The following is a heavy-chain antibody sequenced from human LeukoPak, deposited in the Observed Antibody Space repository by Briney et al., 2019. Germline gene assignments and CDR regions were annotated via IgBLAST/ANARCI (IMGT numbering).Heavy chain of an antibody. CDR1: GDSVSSNTAA. CDR3: ARVEDLIGNFDP. Sequence: SQTLSLTCAISGDSVSSNTAAWNWIRQSPSRGLEWLGRTYYRSKWYNDYAVSVKSRMTINPDTSKNQFSLQLNSVTPEDTAVYYCARVEDLIGNFDPWGQGTLVTVSS. J-gene: IGHJ5*02. V-gene: IGHV6-1*01. CDR2: TYYRSKWYN. D-gene: IGHD2/OR15-2a*01.